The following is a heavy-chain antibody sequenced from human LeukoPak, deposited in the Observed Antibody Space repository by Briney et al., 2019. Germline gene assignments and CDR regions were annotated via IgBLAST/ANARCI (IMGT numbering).Heavy chain of an antibody. Sequence: GRSLRLSCTASGFTFGDYGMSWVRQAPGTGLEWVGFIRSKAYGGTTEYAASVKGRFTISRDDSKSIAYLQMNSPKTEDTAVYYCTRGKGAAGTSDYWGQGTLVTVSS. V-gene: IGHV3-49*04. CDR2: IRSKAYGGTT. J-gene: IGHJ4*02. CDR3: TRGKGAAGTSDY. CDR1: GFTFGDYG. D-gene: IGHD6-13*01.